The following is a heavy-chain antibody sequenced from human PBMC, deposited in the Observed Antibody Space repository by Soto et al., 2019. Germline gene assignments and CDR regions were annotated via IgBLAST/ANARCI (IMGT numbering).Heavy chain of an antibody. CDR1: GGTFRSYV. J-gene: IGHJ4*02. D-gene: IGHD3-9*01. Sequence: QVQLVQSGAEVKKPGSSVKVSCKASGGTFRSYVTSWVRQAPGQGLEWLGGIIPMYGTTYYAQTFQGRDTISADESTSTAFMELSSLRSEDTAVYYCARIGSLDWIVDYWGQGTLVTVSS. V-gene: IGHV1-69*12. CDR3: ARIGSLDWIVDY. CDR2: IIPMYGTT.